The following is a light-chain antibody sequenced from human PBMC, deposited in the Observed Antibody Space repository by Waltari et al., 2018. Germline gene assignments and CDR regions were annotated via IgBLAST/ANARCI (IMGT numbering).Light chain of an antibody. V-gene: IGKV3-20*01. CDR3: QQYDSPPWT. J-gene: IGKJ1*01. Sequence: EIVLTQSPGTLSFSPGERATLSCRASQSVSSNYLAWYQQKPGQAPRLLIYGASHRATGIPDRFSGSGSGTDFTLIITRLEPEDFAVYYCQQYDSPPWTFGQGTNVDIK. CDR1: QSVSSNY. CDR2: GAS.